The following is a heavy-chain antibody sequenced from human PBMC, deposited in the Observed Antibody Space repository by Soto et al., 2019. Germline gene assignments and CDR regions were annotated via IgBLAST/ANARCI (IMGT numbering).Heavy chain of an antibody. D-gene: IGHD3-3*01. CDR3: ARIWEGINDFWSGLYGMDV. J-gene: IGHJ6*02. CDR2: IFSNDEK. Sequence: QVTLKESGPVLVKPTETLTLTCTVSGFSLSNARMGVSWIRQPPGKALEWLAHIFSNDEKSYSTSLKSRLTISKDTSKSQVVLTMTNMDPVDTATYYCARIWEGINDFWSGLYGMDVWGQGTTVTVSS. V-gene: IGHV2-26*01. CDR1: GFSLSNARMG.